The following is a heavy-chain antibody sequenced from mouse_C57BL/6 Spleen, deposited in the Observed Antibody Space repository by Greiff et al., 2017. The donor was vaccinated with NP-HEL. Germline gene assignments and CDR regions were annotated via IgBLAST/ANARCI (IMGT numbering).Heavy chain of an antibody. D-gene: IGHD2-4*01. CDR1: GFTFSSYA. V-gene: IGHV5-9-1*02. CDR3: PRDYYDYGYYAMDY. J-gene: IGHJ4*01. Sequence: EVQGVESGEGLVKPGGSLKLSCAASGFTFSSYAMSWVRQTPEKRLEWVAYISSGGDYIYYADTVKGRFTISRDNARNTLYLQMSSLKSEDTAMYYCPRDYYDYGYYAMDYWGQGTSVTVSS. CDR2: ISSGGDYI.